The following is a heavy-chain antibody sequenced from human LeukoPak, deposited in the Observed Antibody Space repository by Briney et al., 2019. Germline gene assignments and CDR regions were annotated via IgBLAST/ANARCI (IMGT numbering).Heavy chain of an antibody. D-gene: IGHD5-24*01. Sequence: EGSLRLGCAASGFDFSSYWMSWVRQATGKGLEWVANIKQDGSEKYYVDSVKGRFTISRDNAKNSLYLQMNSLRAEDTAVYYCARGWRWIYDYWGQGTLVTVSS. CDR2: IKQDGSEK. J-gene: IGHJ4*02. CDR1: GFDFSSYW. CDR3: ARGWRWIYDY. V-gene: IGHV3-7*01.